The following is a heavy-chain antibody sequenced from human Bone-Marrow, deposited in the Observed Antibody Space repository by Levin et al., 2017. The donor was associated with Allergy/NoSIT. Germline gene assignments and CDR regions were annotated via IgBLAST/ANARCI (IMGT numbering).Heavy chain of an antibody. Sequence: PSETLSLTCTVSGGSISSSSYYWGWIRQPPGKGLEWIGSIYYSGSTYYNPSLKSRVTISVDTSKNQFSLKLSSVTAADTAVYYCARDHVEMATISYFQHWGQGTLVTVSS. CDR1: GGSISSSSYY. CDR3: ARDHVEMATISYFQH. J-gene: IGHJ1*01. D-gene: IGHD5-24*01. V-gene: IGHV4-39*02. CDR2: IYYSGST.